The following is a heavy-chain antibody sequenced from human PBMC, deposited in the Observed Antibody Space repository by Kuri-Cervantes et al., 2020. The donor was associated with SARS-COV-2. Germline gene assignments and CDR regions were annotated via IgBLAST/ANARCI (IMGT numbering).Heavy chain of an antibody. J-gene: IGHJ4*02. V-gene: IGHV4-59*01. CDR3: AREGNRLGLLSPQSRGYFDY. CDR1: GGSFNNYY. D-gene: IGHD3-3*01. Sequence: SETLSLTCTVSGGSFNNYYWSWIRQPPGKGLEWIGYLFYTGSTKYNPSLKSRVSISVDTSKNQFSLKLSSVTAEDTAVYYCAREGNRLGLLSPQSRGYFDYWGQGTLVTVSS. CDR2: LFYTGST.